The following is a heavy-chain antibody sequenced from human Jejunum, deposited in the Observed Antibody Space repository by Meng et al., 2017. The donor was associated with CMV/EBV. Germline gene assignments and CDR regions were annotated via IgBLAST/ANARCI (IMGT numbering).Heavy chain of an antibody. Sequence: VQAGGEVKKPGALLKVSCKASGYTFTNYGITWVRQAPGQGLEWMGWISAYNGNTNYAQTLQGRVTMTTDTSTSTAYMELRSLRSDDTAVYYCSRGTPGRRYADYWGQETLVTVSS. CDR2: ISAYNGNT. CDR3: SRGTPGRRYADY. V-gene: IGHV1-18*01. D-gene: IGHD3-10*01. CDR1: GYTFTNYG. J-gene: IGHJ4*02.